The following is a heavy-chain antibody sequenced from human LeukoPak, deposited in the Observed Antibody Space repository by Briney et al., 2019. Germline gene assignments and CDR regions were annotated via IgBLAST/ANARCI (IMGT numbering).Heavy chain of an antibody. CDR2: ISSSSSTI. CDR1: GFTFSSYS. D-gene: IGHD1-26*01. J-gene: IGHJ4*02. Sequence: PGGSLRLSCAGSGFTFSSYSMSWVRQALGKGLEWVSYISSSSSTIYYADSVKGRFTISRDNAKNSLYLQMNSLRAEDTAVYYCARDPSPIVGAHFDYWGQGTLVTVSS. V-gene: IGHV3-48*01. CDR3: ARDPSPIVGAHFDY.